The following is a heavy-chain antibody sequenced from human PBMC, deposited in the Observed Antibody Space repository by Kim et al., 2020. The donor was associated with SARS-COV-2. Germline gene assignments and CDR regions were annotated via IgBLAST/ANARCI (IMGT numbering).Heavy chain of an antibody. CDR2: IYYSGST. J-gene: IGHJ4*02. V-gene: IGHV4-39*01. CDR3: ARSRYPESWGYSYGYLGDFDY. CDR1: GGSISSSSYY. D-gene: IGHD5-18*01. Sequence: SETLSLTCTVSGGSISSSSYYWGWIRQPPGKGLEWIGSIYYSGSTYYNPSLKSRVTISVDTSKNQFSLKLSSVTAADTAVYYCARSRYPESWGYSYGYLGDFDYWGQGTLVTVSS.